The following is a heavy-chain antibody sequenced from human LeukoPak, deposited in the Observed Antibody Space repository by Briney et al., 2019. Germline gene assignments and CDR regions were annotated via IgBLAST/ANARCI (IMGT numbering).Heavy chain of an antibody. J-gene: IGHJ6*03. V-gene: IGHV3-7*01. CDR3: ARVGDTLGRLNYYYYYMDV. CDR2: IKQDGNEK. CDR1: GFTFGIYR. D-gene: IGHD2-21*01. Sequence: GGSLRLSCAASGFTFGIYRMRCVPHAPGKALEGVANIKQDGNEKYYVDSVKGRFTISRDNAKNSLYLQMNSLRAEDTAVYYCARVGDTLGRLNYYYYYMDVWGKGTTVTVSS.